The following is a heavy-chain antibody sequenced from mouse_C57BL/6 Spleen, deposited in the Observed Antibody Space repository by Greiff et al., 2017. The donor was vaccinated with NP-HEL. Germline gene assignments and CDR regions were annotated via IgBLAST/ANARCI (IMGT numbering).Heavy chain of an antibody. J-gene: IGHJ4*01. V-gene: IGHV14-2*01. CDR3: AREGGVTTNEAYAMDY. Sequence: VQLKQSGAELVKPGASVKLSCTASGFNIKDYYMHWVKQRTEQGLEWIGRIDPEDGETKYAPKFQGKDTITADTSSNTADLQLSSLTSEDTAVYYCAREGGVTTNEAYAMDYWGQRTSVTVSS. D-gene: IGHD2-2*01. CDR2: IDPEDGET. CDR1: GFNIKDYY.